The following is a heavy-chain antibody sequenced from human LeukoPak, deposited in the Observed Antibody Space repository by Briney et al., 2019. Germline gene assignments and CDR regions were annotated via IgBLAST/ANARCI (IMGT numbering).Heavy chain of an antibody. J-gene: IGHJ4*02. CDR1: GYTFRRYA. CDR2: ISGSGGST. D-gene: IGHD4-17*01. V-gene: IGHV3-23*01. Sequence: GGSLRLSCAASGYTFRRYAMSWVRQAPGKGLEWVSAISGSGGSTYYADSVKGRFTISRDNSKNTLYLQMNSLRAEDTAVYYCAKKYCGDYPYFDYWGQGTLVTVSS. CDR3: AKKYCGDYPYFDY.